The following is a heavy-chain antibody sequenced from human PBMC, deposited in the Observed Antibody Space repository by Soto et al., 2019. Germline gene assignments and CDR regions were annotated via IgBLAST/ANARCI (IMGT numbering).Heavy chain of an antibody. Sequence: SETLSLTCTVSGGSISSGGYYWGWIRQHPGKGLEWIGYIYYSGSTYYNPSLKSRVTISVDTSKNQFSLKLSSVTAADTAVYYCTRADYSSINFDYWGQGTLVTVSS. D-gene: IGHD6-13*01. CDR3: TRADYSSINFDY. J-gene: IGHJ4*02. CDR1: GGSISSGGYY. CDR2: IYYSGST. V-gene: IGHV4-31*03.